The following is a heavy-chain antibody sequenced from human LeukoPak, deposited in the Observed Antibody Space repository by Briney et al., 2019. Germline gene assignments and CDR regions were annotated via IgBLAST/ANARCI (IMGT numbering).Heavy chain of an antibody. CDR3: TTDASYSSGWYQSYYFDY. CDR1: GITFSNAC. CDR2: ITSKTDGGTT. D-gene: IGHD6-19*01. J-gene: IGHJ4*02. Sequence: GGSLRLSCAASGITFSNACRCGVRQAPGKGLEWVGRITSKTDGGTTDYAAPVKGRFTISRDDSKNALYLQMNSLKTADTAVYYYTTDASYSSGWYQSYYFDYWGQGTLVTVSS. V-gene: IGHV3-15*01.